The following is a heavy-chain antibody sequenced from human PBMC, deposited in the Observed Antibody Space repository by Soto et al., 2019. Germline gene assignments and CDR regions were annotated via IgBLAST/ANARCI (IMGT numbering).Heavy chain of an antibody. V-gene: IGHV1-69*02. CDR1: GGTFSSYT. D-gene: IGHD1-26*01. CDR2: IIPILGIA. J-gene: IGHJ4*02. Sequence: SVKVSCKASGGTFSSYTISWVRQAPGQGLEWMGRIIPILGIANYAQKFQGRVTMTADKSTNTAYMELSSLRSEDTAVYYCATAPRSPLPPIDYWGQGTLVTVSS. CDR3: ATAPRSPLPPIDY.